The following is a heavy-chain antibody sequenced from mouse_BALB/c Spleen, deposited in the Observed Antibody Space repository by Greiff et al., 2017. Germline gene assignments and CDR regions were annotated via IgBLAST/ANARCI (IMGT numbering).Heavy chain of an antibody. D-gene: IGHD2-1*01. CDR3: TRDYYGNFDY. J-gene: IGHJ2*01. CDR2: INPSNGGT. V-gene: IGHV1S81*02. Sequence: QVQLQQSGAELVKPGASVKLSCKASGYTFTSYYMYWVKQRPGQGLEWIGGINPSNGGTNFNEKFKSKATLTVDKSSSTAYMQLSSLTSEDSAVYYCTRDYYGNFDYWGQGTTLTVSS. CDR1: GYTFTSYY.